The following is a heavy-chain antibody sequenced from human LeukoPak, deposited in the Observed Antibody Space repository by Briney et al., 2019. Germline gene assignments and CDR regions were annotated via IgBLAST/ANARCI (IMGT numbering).Heavy chain of an antibody. CDR2: IDNSGST. Sequence: PSETLSLTCTVSGGSISSSYRSWVRQPPGKGLEWIGYIDNSGSTNYNPSLKRRVTISLDTPKSQFSLKLSSVTAADTAVYYCARAPLYSGGSGWSIYYFYAMDVWGQGTTVTVSS. J-gene: IGHJ6*02. CDR1: GGSISSSY. D-gene: IGHD6-19*01. V-gene: IGHV4-59*01. CDR3: ARAPLYSGGSGWSIYYFYAMDV.